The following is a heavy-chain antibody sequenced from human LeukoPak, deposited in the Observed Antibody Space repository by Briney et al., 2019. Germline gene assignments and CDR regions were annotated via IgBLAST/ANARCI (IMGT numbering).Heavy chain of an antibody. CDR3: ARETRTYGMEA. V-gene: IGHV4-59*01. CDR1: GGSISSYY. J-gene: IGHJ6*02. CDR2: IYYSGST. Sequence: SETLSLTCTVSGGSISSYYWSWIRQPPGKGLEWIGYIYYSGSTNYNPSLKSRVTISVDTSKNQFSLKLSSVTAADTAVHYCARETRTYGMEAWGQGTTVTVSS.